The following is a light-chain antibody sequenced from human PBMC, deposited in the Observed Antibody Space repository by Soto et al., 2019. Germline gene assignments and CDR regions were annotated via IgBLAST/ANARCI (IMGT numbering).Light chain of an antibody. J-gene: IGLJ2*01. Sequence: SYELTQPLSVSVALGQTAKITCGGNNIGGKNVHWYQQKSGQAPVLVIYRDTNRPSGIPERFSASKSGNTATLTISRAQAADEADYYCQVWDSRIVVFGGGTKLTVL. CDR2: RDT. CDR1: NIGGKN. CDR3: QVWDSRIVV. V-gene: IGLV3-9*01.